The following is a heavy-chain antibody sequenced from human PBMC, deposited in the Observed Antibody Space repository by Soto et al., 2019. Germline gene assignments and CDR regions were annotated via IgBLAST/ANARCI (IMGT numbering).Heavy chain of an antibody. CDR1: VFTCSSCA. Sequence: GWSRRLCWYASVFTCSSCAMPCVRQSPWKGLEWVSVITGRGGTTYYADSVKGRFTIARDNSKNTLYLQMNSLRADDTAIYYCAKDLKRGYDPLYYYGTDVWGQGTTVTVSS. CDR3: AKDLKRGYDPLYYYGTDV. D-gene: IGHD5-12*01. CDR2: ITGRGGTT. V-gene: IGHV3-23*01. J-gene: IGHJ6*02.